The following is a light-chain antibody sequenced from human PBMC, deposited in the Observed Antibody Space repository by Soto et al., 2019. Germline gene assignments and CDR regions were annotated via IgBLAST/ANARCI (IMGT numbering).Light chain of an antibody. CDR1: QTLLHSNGYNY. Sequence: DIVMTQSPLSLPVTPGEPASISCGSSQTLLHSNGYNYLDWYLQKPGQSPRLLIYLGSNRASGVPDRFTGRGSSTDFTLKISRVEAEDVGVYYCMQSLQTPRTFGQGTKLEIK. V-gene: IGKV2-28*01. J-gene: IGKJ2*02. CDR2: LGS. CDR3: MQSLQTPRT.